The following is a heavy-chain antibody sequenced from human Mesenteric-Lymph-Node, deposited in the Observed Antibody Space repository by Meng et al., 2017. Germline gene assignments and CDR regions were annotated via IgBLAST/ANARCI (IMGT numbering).Heavy chain of an antibody. V-gene: IGHV4-31*03. CDR2: IYYSGST. D-gene: IGHD5-18*01. J-gene: IGHJ4*02. Sequence: QVQLQESGPGLVKPSQTLSLTCTVSGGSVSSGGYYWTWIRQHPGKGLEWFGHIYYSGSTFYNPSLKRRVIISIDTSKNQFSLNLRSVTAADTAVYYCARGGYYSFDYWGQGTLVTVSS. CDR1: GGSVSSGGYY. CDR3: ARGGYYSFDY.